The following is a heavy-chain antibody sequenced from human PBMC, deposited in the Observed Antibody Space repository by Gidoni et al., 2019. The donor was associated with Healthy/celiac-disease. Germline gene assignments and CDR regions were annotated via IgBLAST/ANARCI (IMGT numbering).Heavy chain of an antibody. CDR3: ARHRKGYYYDSSGYYLGY. CDR1: VGTFSSSA. Sequence: QVQLVQSGAELQKPWSSVTVSCNASVGTFSSSALSWVRQAPGQGLEWMGGIIPIVGTANYAQKLQGRVTITADESTSTAYMELSSLRSEDTAVDYCARHRKGYYYDSSGYYLGYWGQGTLVTVSS. CDR2: IIPIVGTA. J-gene: IGHJ4*02. V-gene: IGHV1-69*01. D-gene: IGHD3-22*01.